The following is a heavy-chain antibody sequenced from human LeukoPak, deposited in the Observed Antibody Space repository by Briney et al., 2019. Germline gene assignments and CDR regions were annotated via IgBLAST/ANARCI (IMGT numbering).Heavy chain of an antibody. CDR2: ISSSSSYI. Sequence: GGSLRLSCAASGFTFSSYSMNWVRQAPGKGLEWVSSISSSSSYIYYADSVKGRFTISRDNAKNSLYLQMNSLRAEDTAVYYCARKDSSGSNGFDYWGQGTLVTVSS. CDR1: GFTFSSYS. D-gene: IGHD6-19*01. CDR3: ARKDSSGSNGFDY. J-gene: IGHJ4*02. V-gene: IGHV3-21*01.